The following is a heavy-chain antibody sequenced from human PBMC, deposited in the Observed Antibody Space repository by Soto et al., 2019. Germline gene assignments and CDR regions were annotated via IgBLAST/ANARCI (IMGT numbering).Heavy chain of an antibody. CDR1: GYTFTGYY. D-gene: IGHD2-15*01. CDR3: ARVNVAVVAATREYYFDY. Sequence: QVQLVQSGAEVKKPGASVKVSCKASGYTFTGYYMHWVRQAPGQGLEWMGWINPNSGGTNYAQKFQGRVTVTRDTSISTAYMELSRLRSDDTAVYYCARVNVAVVAATREYYFDYWGQGTLVTVSS. J-gene: IGHJ4*02. CDR2: INPNSGGT. V-gene: IGHV1-2*02.